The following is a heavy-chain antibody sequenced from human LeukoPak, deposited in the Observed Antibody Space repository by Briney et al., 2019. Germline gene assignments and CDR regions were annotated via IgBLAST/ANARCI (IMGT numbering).Heavy chain of an antibody. CDR2: ISSSSSYI. CDR1: GFTFSSYS. CDR3: ARDQGPDGYSSSWYSYYFDY. V-gene: IGHV3-21*01. J-gene: IGHJ4*02. Sequence: KPGGSLRLSCAASGFTFSSYSMNWVRQAPGKGLEWVSSISSSSSYIYYADSVKGRFTISRDNARNSLYLQMNSLRAEDTAVYYCARDQGPDGYSSSWYSYYFDYWGQGTLVTVSS. D-gene: IGHD6-13*01.